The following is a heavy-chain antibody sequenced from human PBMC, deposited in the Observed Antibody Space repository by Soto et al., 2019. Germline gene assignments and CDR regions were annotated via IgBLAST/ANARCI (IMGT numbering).Heavy chain of an antibody. V-gene: IGHV3-33*01. CDR1: GFTFSTYG. CDR2: IWFDGSNK. Sequence: QVQLVESGGGVVQPGRSLRLSCVASGFTFSTYGMHWVRQTPGKGLEWVAVIWFDGSNKYYADSVKGRFTISRDNSKYTLYLQMNSLRAEDTAVYYCARDQGPHATARADYWGQGTLVTVPS. D-gene: IGHD2-15*01. CDR3: ARDQGPHATARADY. J-gene: IGHJ4*02.